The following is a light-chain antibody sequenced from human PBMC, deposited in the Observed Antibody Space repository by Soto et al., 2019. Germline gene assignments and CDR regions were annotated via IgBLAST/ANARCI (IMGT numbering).Light chain of an antibody. V-gene: IGLV1-47*01. CDR3: ATWDDSLNGFYV. CDR1: PSNIGSNY. Sequence: QSVLTQPPSASGTPGQGVTLSCSGTPSNIGSNYVYWYQQLPGTAPKLLIYRNNQRPSGVPDRFSGSKSGTSASLAISGLRSDDEADYFCATWDDSLNGFYVSGTGTKLTV. CDR2: RNN. J-gene: IGLJ1*01.